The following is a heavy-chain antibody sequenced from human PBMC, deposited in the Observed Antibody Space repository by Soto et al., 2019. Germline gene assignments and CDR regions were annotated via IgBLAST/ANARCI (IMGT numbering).Heavy chain of an antibody. Sequence: QVQLQELGPGLVKPSETLSLTCTVSGGSISSYYWSWIRQPPGKGLEWIGYIYYSGSTNYNPSLKSRVTISVDTSKNQFSLKLSSVTAADTAVYYCARVATPSNYYYGMDVWGQGTTVTVSS. J-gene: IGHJ6*02. CDR3: ARVATPSNYYYGMDV. CDR2: IYYSGST. V-gene: IGHV4-59*01. D-gene: IGHD5-12*01. CDR1: GGSISSYY.